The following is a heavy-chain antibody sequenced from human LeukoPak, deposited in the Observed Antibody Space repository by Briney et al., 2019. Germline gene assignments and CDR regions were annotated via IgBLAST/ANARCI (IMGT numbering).Heavy chain of an antibody. CDR3: ARDRAYCLFDK. D-gene: IGHD1-26*01. V-gene: IGHV3-7*01. CDR2: INVDGSED. Sequence: GGSLRLSCAASGFTFSTSWMSWIRQAPGKGLQWVASINVDGSEDYYVESVKGRFTISRDNAKNSLFLQMNSLRAEDAAVYFCARDRAYCLFDKWGQGTLVTVSS. CDR1: GFTFSTSW. J-gene: IGHJ4*02.